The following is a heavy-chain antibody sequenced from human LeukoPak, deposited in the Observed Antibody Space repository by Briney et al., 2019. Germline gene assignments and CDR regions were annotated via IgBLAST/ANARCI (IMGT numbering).Heavy chain of an antibody. D-gene: IGHD3-9*01. V-gene: IGHV4-59*05. CDR2: IYYSGST. CDR3: AESEGYFDGIDY. CDR1: GFTFSSYE. J-gene: IGHJ4*02. Sequence: PGGSLRLSCAASGFTFSSYEMNWIRQPPGKGLEWIGSIYYSGSTYYNPSLKSRVTISVDTSKNQFSLKLSSVTAADTAVYYCAESEGYFDGIDYWGQGTLVTVSS.